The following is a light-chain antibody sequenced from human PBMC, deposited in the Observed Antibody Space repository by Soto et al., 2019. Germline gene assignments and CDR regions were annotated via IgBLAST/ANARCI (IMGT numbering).Light chain of an antibody. V-gene: IGLV1-44*01. J-gene: IGLJ1*01. CDR1: RSNIGTNT. CDR3: AAWDDSLNGPV. Sequence: QPVLTQPPSASGTPGQRVTISCSGSRSNIGTNTVNWYQQLPGMAPKLLIYRSHQRPSGVPDRFSGSKSGTSASLAISGLQSEDEADYYCAAWDDSLNGPVFGTGTKLTVL. CDR2: RSH.